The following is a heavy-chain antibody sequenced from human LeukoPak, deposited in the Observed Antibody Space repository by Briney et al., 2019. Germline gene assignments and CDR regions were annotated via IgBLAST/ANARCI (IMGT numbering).Heavy chain of an antibody. Sequence: GGSLRLSCAASGFTFSSYEMNWVRQAPGTGLEWVSDISSSGSTIYYADSGKGRFTISRDNAKNSLYLQMNSLRAEDTAVYYCAREGGDSSGYYGHFDYWGQGTLVTVSS. CDR3: AREGGDSSGYYGHFDY. CDR1: GFTFSSYE. V-gene: IGHV3-48*03. J-gene: IGHJ4*02. D-gene: IGHD3-22*01. CDR2: ISSSGSTI.